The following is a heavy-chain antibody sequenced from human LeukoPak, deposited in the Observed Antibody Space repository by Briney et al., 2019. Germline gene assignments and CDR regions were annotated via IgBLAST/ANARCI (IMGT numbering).Heavy chain of an antibody. Sequence: SGPALVKPTQTLTLTCTFSGFSLSTPDTCVSWIRQPPGKALEWLARIDWDDDKFYSPSLRTRLTISKDTPKNQVVLRMTNMDPVDTGTYYCARMTPDSPSFDYWGQGALITVSS. CDR1: GFSLSTPDTC. CDR3: ARMTPDSPSFDY. J-gene: IGHJ4*02. CDR2: IDWDDDK. V-gene: IGHV2-70*17. D-gene: IGHD2-15*01.